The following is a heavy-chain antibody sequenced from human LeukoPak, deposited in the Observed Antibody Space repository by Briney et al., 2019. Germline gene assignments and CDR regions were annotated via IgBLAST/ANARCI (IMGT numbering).Heavy chain of an antibody. J-gene: IGHJ4*02. V-gene: IGHV3-30*02. CDR2: IRYDGSNK. CDR3: ARTKEMASISYFDS. D-gene: IGHD5-24*01. CDR1: GFTFSSYG. Sequence: PGGSLRLSCAASGFTFSSYGMHWVRQAPGKGLERVAFIRYDGSNKYYADSVKGRFTISRDNAKNSLYLQMNSLRAEDTAVYYCARTKEMASISYFDSWGQGTLVTVSS.